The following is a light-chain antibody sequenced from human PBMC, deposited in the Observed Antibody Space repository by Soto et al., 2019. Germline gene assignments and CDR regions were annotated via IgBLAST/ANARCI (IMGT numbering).Light chain of an antibody. Sequence: DIQMTQSPSSLSPSVGDRVTITCQASQDIKNYLNWYQQKPGKAPKLLIYDASNLETGVPSRFSGSGSWTHFTVTISSLQPEDIATYYCQQYDDVPFTFGPGTKVDIK. CDR1: QDIKNY. J-gene: IGKJ3*01. CDR2: DAS. V-gene: IGKV1-33*01. CDR3: QQYDDVPFT.